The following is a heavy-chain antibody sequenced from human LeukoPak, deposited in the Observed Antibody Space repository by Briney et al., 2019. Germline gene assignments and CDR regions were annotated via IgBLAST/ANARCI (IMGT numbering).Heavy chain of an antibody. CDR3: ARLAAGTRIVLDA. Sequence: VSVKVSCKASGYTFTGYYLHWVRQAPGQGLEWMGWLNPNSGGTYYTQKFQGRVTMARDTPISTAYMELTLRSDDTAVYYCARLAAGTRIVLDAWGQGTLVTVSS. CDR1: GYTFTGYY. D-gene: IGHD6-13*01. V-gene: IGHV1-2*02. CDR2: LNPNSGGT. J-gene: IGHJ5*02.